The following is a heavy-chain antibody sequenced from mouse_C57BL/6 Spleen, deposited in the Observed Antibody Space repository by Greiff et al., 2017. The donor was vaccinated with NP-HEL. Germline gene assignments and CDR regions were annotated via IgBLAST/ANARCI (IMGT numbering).Heavy chain of an antibody. Sequence: EVMLVESGGGLVKPGGSLKLSCAASGFTFSDYGMHWVRQAPEKGLEWVAYISSGSSTIYYADTVKGRFTISRDNAKNTLFLQMTSLRSEDTAMYYCERRDYYGSSLYYAMDYWGQGTSVTVSS. J-gene: IGHJ4*01. CDR3: ERRDYYGSSLYYAMDY. CDR2: ISSGSSTI. V-gene: IGHV5-17*01. CDR1: GFTFSDYG. D-gene: IGHD1-1*01.